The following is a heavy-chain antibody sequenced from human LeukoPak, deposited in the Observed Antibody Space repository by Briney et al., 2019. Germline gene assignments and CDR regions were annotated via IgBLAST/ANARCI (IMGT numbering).Heavy chain of an antibody. V-gene: IGHV3-23*01. CDR2: ISGSNDNT. D-gene: IGHD4-23*01. CDR3: AKDDYGGHHDY. J-gene: IGHJ4*02. Sequence: GGSLRLSCAASGFTFSSCAMSWVRQAPGKGLEWVSSISGSNDNTYYADSVKDRFTISRDNSKNTLYLQMNSLRADDTAIYYCAKDDYGGHHDYWGQGTLVTVSS. CDR1: GFTFSSCA.